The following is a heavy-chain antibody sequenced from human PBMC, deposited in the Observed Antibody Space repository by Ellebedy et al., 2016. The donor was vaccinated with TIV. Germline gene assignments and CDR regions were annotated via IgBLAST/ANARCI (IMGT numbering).Heavy chain of an antibody. CDR3: ARERMVLWFGEGGMDV. CDR2: INPNSGGT. V-gene: IGHV1-2*02. D-gene: IGHD3-10*01. CDR1: GYTFTGYY. J-gene: IGHJ6*02. Sequence: AASVKVSCKASGYTFTGYYMHWVRQAPGQGLEWMGWINPNSGGTNYAQKFQGRVTMTRDTSISTAYMELSRLRSDDTAVYYCARERMVLWFGEGGMDVWGQGTTVTVSS.